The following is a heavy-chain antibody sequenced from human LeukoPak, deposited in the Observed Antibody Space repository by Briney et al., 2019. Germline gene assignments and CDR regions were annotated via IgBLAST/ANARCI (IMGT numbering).Heavy chain of an antibody. CDR3: ARDLISSGGALDY. V-gene: IGHV3-21*01. J-gene: IGHJ4*02. CDR1: GFTFSSYA. Sequence: GGSLRLSCAASGFTFSSYAMHWVRQAPGKGLEWVSSISSSSSYIYYADSVKGRFTISRDNAKNSLYLQMNSLRAEDTAVYYCARDLISSGGALDYWGQGTVVTVSS. CDR2: ISSSSSYI. D-gene: IGHD1-26*01.